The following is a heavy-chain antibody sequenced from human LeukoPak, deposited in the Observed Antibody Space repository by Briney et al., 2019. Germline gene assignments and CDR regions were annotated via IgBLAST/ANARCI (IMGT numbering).Heavy chain of an antibody. D-gene: IGHD2-2*01. V-gene: IGHV3-33*08. J-gene: IGHJ4*02. Sequence: GGSLRLSCAASGFTFSSYAMSWVRQAPGKGLEWVAVIWYDGSNKYYADSVKGRFTISRDNSKNTLYLQMNSLRAEDTAAYYCARGLRYQDKWGQGTLVTVSS. CDR1: GFTFSSYA. CDR2: IWYDGSNK. CDR3: ARGLRYQDK.